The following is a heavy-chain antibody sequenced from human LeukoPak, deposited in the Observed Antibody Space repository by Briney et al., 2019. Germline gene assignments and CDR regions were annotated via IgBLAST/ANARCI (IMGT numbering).Heavy chain of an antibody. CDR2: IAGDGAS. D-gene: IGHD3-10*01. Sequence: GGSLRLSCAASDSSFRSHDMSWVRQTLEKGLEWVSSIAGDGASFYADPVRGRFTISRDKSQNILYLQMNSLRADDTAIYYCAKGPNFGSWRAVDYWGQGSLVTVSS. V-gene: IGHV3-23*01. J-gene: IGHJ4*02. CDR1: DSSFRSHD. CDR3: AKGPNFGSWRAVDY.